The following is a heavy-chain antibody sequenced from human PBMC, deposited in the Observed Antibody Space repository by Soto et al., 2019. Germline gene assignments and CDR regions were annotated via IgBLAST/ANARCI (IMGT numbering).Heavy chain of an antibody. CDR3: AKDTYSSSWYF. D-gene: IGHD6-13*01. J-gene: IGHJ4*02. V-gene: IGHV3-23*01. CDR2: ISNRGSDT. CDR1: VFTFINYA. Sequence: PGRSLRLSCAVSVFTFINYAMTWVRQAPGKGLEWVSSISNRGSDTYYVDSVKGRFTIPRDNSKNTLYLQMNSLRAEDTAVYYCAKDTYSSSWYFWGQGTLVTVSS.